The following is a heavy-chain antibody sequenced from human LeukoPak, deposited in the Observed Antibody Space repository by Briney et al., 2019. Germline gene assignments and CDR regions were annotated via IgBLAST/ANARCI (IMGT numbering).Heavy chain of an antibody. D-gene: IGHD3-22*01. CDR3: ARGPYYYDSSGYYLNY. V-gene: IGHV4-34*01. J-gene: IGHJ4*02. CDR1: GGSFSGYY. CDR2: INHSGST. Sequence: SETLSLTCAVYGGSFSGYYWSWIRQPPGKGLEWIGEINHSGSTNYNPSLKSRVTIPVDTSKNQFSLKLSSVTAADTAVYYCARGPYYYDSSGYYLNYWGQGTLVTVSS.